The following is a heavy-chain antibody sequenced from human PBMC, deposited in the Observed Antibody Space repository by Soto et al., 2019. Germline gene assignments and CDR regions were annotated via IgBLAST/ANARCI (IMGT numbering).Heavy chain of an antibody. D-gene: IGHD6-13*01. Sequence: PGGSLRLSWSASGFTFSSYALTWVRQAPGKGLEWVSVISTTGDSTYYADSVKGRFAISRDNSKSTLYLQMNSLRAEDTAVYYCAKPAYRSSWYWLIDYCGQGTLVTVSS. CDR1: GFTFSSYA. CDR2: ISTTGDST. J-gene: IGHJ4*02. CDR3: AKPAYRSSWYWLIDY. V-gene: IGHV3-23*01.